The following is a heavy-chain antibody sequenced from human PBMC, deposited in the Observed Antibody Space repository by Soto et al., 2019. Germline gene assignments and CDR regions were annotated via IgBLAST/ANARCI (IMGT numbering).Heavy chain of an antibody. CDR1: GFRFSIYS. CDR2: ITSDTKTI. D-gene: IGHD6-19*01. CDR3: ARSVEGHFDY. Sequence: EVQLVESGGGLVQPGGSLRLSCAASGFRFSIYSMNWVRQAPGKGLEWSAYITSDTKTIKYADSVKGRFTISRGNDKNLVYLQMNSLRDEDTAVYYCARSVEGHFDYWGQGTVVTVST. J-gene: IGHJ4*02. V-gene: IGHV3-48*02.